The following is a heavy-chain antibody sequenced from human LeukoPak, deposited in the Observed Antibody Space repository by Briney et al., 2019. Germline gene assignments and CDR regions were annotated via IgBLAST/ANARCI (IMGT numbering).Heavy chain of an antibody. D-gene: IGHD2-21*01. J-gene: IGHJ3*02. V-gene: IGHV3-53*01. CDR2: IHSGGST. CDR3: ARYSDAFDI. CDR1: GFTVSSNY. Sequence: PGGSLRLSCAASGFTVSSNYMTWVRQAPGKGLEWVSNIHSGGSTYYTDPVKGRFTISRDISKNTPFLQMNRLRAEDTAVYYCARYSDAFDIWGQGTMVTVSS.